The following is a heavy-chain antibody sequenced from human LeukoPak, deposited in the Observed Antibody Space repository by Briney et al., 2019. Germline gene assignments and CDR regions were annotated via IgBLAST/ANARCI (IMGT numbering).Heavy chain of an antibody. V-gene: IGHV3-23*01. Sequence: TGGSLRLSCAASRFTFSSSAMSWVRQAPGKGLEWVSGITNGAGGTYYADSVKGRFTISRDNSKNTLYLQMNSLRAEDTAVYYCAKATVVPAAMGSFDCWGQGTLVTVSS. CDR1: RFTFSSSA. J-gene: IGHJ4*02. CDR2: ITNGAGGT. D-gene: IGHD2-2*01. CDR3: AKATVVPAAMGSFDC.